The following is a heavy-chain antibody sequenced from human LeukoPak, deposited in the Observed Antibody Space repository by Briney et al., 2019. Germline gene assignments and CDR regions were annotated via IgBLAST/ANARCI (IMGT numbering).Heavy chain of an antibody. J-gene: IGHJ5*02. Sequence: ASVKVSCKASGYTFTDYYVHWVRQAPGLGLEWMGIINPLRGITIYAQKFQGRVTMTSDTSTNTVYMELSSLISEDMAVYYCTRTIGYRPVAGLKEKWFDPWGQGTLVTVSA. CDR3: TRTIGYRPVAGLKEKWFDP. V-gene: IGHV1-46*01. D-gene: IGHD6-19*01. CDR2: INPLRGIT. CDR1: GYTFTDYY.